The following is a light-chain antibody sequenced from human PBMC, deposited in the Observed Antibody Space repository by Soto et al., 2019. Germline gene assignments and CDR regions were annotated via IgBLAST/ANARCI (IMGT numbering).Light chain of an antibody. Sequence: QSVLTQPASVSGSPGQSITISCTGTSNEVGHDNYVSWYQQFPGKVPKLIFYDVSNRPSGVSNRFSGSKSGNTASLTISGLQADDEADYYCSSYTSSGTYVFGTGTKVTVL. J-gene: IGLJ1*01. CDR1: SNEVGHDNY. CDR2: DVS. V-gene: IGLV2-14*03. CDR3: SSYTSSGTYV.